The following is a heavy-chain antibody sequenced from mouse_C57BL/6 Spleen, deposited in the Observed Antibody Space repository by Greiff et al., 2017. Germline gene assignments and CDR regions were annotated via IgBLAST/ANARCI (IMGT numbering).Heavy chain of an antibody. CDR1: GYSITSGYY. Sequence: EVQLQQSGPGLVKPSQSLSLTCSVTGYSITSGYYWNWIRQFPGNKLEWMGYISYDGSNNYNPSLKNRISITRDTSKNQFFLKLNSVTTEDTATYYCARDRRWAMDYWGQGTSVTVAS. V-gene: IGHV3-6*01. D-gene: IGHD1-1*01. CDR2: ISYDGSN. J-gene: IGHJ4*01. CDR3: ARDRRWAMDY.